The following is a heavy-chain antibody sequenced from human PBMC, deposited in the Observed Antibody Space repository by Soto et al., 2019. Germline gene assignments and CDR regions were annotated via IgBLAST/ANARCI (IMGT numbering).Heavy chain of an antibody. CDR3: AKNCGGNCYSTSRIVFQH. Sequence: GGSLRLSCATSGFTVSSNYMSWVRQAPGKGLEWVSSICGSGTDTKYADSVKGRSTISRDNSKNTVYLQVNSLRGEDTAVYYCAKNCGGNCYSTSRIVFQHWGQGTQVTVSS. D-gene: IGHD2-21*01. CDR1: GFTVSSNY. J-gene: IGHJ1*01. V-gene: IGHV3-23*01. CDR2: ICGSGTDT.